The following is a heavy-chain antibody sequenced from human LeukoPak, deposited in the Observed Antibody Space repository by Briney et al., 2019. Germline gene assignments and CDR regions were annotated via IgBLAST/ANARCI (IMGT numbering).Heavy chain of an antibody. CDR3: ATSSIAARRREIVIDY. CDR1: GGTFISYA. V-gene: IGHV1-69*13. D-gene: IGHD6-6*01. CDR2: IIPIFGTA. Sequence: GASVKVSCKASGGTFISYAISWVRQAPGQGLEWMGGIIPIFGTANYAQKFQGRVTITADESTSTAYMELSSLRSEDTAVYYCATSSIAARRREIVIDYWGQGTLVTVSS. J-gene: IGHJ4*02.